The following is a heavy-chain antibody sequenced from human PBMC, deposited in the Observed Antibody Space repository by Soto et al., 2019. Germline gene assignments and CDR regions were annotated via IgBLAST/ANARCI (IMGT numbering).Heavy chain of an antibody. CDR1: GDSVSSNSAA. D-gene: IGHD1-26*01. J-gene: IGHJ4*02. Sequence: SQTLSLTCAISGDSVSSNSAAWNWTRQYPSRGLEWLGRTYYRSKWCNDYAVSVKSRITINADTSKNQFFLHLNSVTPEDTAVYYCARDWEGEKFDYWGQGTLVTVSS. CDR2: TYYRSKWCN. CDR3: ARDWEGEKFDY. V-gene: IGHV6-1*01.